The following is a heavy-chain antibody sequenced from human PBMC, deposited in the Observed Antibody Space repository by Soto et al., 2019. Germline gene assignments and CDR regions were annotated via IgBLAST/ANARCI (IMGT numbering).Heavy chain of an antibody. Sequence: ASETLSLTCAVYGGSFSGYYWSWIRQPPGKGLEWIGEINHSGSTNYNPSLKSRVTISVDTSKNQFSLKLSSVTAADTAVYYCARVGRGGYSPSSWYYYYYYGMDVWGQGTTVTVSS. V-gene: IGHV4-34*01. D-gene: IGHD5-18*01. J-gene: IGHJ6*02. CDR1: GGSFSGYY. CDR2: INHSGST. CDR3: ARVGRGGYSPSSWYYYYYYGMDV.